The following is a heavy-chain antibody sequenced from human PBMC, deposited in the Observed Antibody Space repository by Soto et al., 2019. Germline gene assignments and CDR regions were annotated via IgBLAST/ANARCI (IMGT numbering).Heavy chain of an antibody. V-gene: IGHV1-69*13. J-gene: IGHJ6*02. CDR2: IIPIFGTA. CDR3: ARDKHCSGGSCYVYYGMDV. D-gene: IGHD2-15*01. Sequence: SVKVSCKASGGTFSSYAISWVRQAPGQGLEWMGGIIPIFGTANYAQKFQGRVTITADESTSTAYMELSSLRSEDTAVYYCARDKHCSGGSCYVYYGMDVWGQGTTVTVSS. CDR1: GGTFSSYA.